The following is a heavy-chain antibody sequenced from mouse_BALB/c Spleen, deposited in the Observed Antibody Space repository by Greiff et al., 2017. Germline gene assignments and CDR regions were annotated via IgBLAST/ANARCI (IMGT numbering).Heavy chain of an antibody. J-gene: IGHJ1*01. V-gene: IGHV3-8*02. CDR1: GDSITSGY. CDR3: ARRDDGYFYWYFDV. D-gene: IGHD2-3*01. CDR2: ISYSGST. Sequence: EVQLVESGPSLVKPSQTLSLTCSVTGDSITSGYWNWIRKFPGNKLEYMGYISYSGSTYYNPSLKSRISITRDTSKNQYYLQLNSVTTEDTATYYCARRDDGYFYWYFDVWGAGTTVTVSS.